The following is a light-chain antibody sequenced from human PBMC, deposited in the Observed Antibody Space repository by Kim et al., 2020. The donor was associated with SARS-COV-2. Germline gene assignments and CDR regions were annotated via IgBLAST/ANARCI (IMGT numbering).Light chain of an antibody. CDR2: QDS. CDR1: KLGDKY. CDR3: QAWDSSTWV. V-gene: IGLV3-1*01. Sequence: SYELTQPPSVSVSPGQTASITCSGDKLGDKYACWYQQKPGQSPVLVIHQDSKRLSGIPERFSGSNSGNTATLTISGTQAMDEADYYCQAWDSSTWVFGGG. J-gene: IGLJ3*02.